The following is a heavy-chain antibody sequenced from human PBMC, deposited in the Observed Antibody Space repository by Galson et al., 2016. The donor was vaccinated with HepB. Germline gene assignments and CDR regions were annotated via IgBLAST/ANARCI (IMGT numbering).Heavy chain of an antibody. Sequence: QSGAEVKKPGESLTISCKVSGSNFFNQWINWVRQMPGKGLEWMGKVDPSESHAYYSPSFQGHVTISADRSVSTAYLQWSGLKASDTAIYYCAKGERTNSLGDFDYWGQGTLVTVSS. V-gene: IGHV5-10-1*01. CDR3: AKGERTNSLGDFDY. CDR2: VDPSESHA. CDR1: GSNFFNQW. J-gene: IGHJ4*02. D-gene: IGHD3-16*01.